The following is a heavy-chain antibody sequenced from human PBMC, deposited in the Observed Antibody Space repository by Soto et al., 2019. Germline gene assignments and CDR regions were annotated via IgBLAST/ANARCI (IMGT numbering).Heavy chain of an antibody. D-gene: IGHD5-12*01. CDR2: ISYDESNK. CDR1: GFTFSSYA. Sequence: QVQLVESGGGVVQPGRSLRLSCAASGFTFSSYAMHWVRQAPGKGLEWVAVISYDESNKYYADSVKGRFTISRDNSKNTLYLQMNRLRAEDTAVYYCASSTIAQRVGGTLDYWGQGTLVTVSS. J-gene: IGHJ4*02. CDR3: ASSTIAQRVGGTLDY. V-gene: IGHV3-30-3*01.